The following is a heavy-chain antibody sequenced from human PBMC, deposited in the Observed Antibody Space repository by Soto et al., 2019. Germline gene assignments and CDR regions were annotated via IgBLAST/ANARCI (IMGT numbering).Heavy chain of an antibody. CDR3: ARGKIQLWFLTNDPEPYYFDY. D-gene: IGHD5-18*01. CDR1: GGSINSGDYH. Sequence: PSETLSLTCTVSGGSINSGDYHWSWIRQSPGKGLEWIGAIYYSGSTYYNPALKSRIRISVDTSKNQFSLKLSSVTAADTAVYYCARGKIQLWFLTNDPEPYYFDYWGQGTLVTVSS. V-gene: IGHV4-30-4*01. CDR2: IYYSGST. J-gene: IGHJ4*02.